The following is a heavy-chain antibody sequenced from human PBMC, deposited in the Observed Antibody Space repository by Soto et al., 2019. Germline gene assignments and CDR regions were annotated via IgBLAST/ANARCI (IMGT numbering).Heavy chain of an antibody. J-gene: IGHJ4*02. D-gene: IGHD6-13*01. CDR1: GGSISSYY. CDR3: ARSIAAAGTDFDY. CDR2: IYYSGST. Sequence: QVQLQESGPGLVKPSETLSLTCTVSGGSISSYYWSWIRQPPGKGLEWIGYIYYSGSTNYNPSLKSRVTISVDTSKNQFSVKLSSVTAADTAVYYCARSIAAAGTDFDYWGQGTLVTVSS. V-gene: IGHV4-59*01.